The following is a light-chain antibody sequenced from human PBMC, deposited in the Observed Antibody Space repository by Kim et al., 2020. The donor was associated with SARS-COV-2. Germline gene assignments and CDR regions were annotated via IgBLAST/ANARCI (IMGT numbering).Light chain of an antibody. J-gene: IGKJ4*01. V-gene: IGKV3-11*01. CDR3: QQHSDWPPSLT. Sequence: STGERATLSCRASQSVKSHLGWYQQKPGQAPRLLMYDVSNRATGIPARFSGSGFGTDFTLTISSLEPEDFAVYYCQQHSDWPPSLTFGGGTKLEI. CDR1: QSVKSH. CDR2: DVS.